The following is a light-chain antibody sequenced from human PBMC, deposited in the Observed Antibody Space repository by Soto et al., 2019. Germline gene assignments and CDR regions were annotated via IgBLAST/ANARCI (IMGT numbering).Light chain of an antibody. V-gene: IGLV2-14*01. CDR1: SSGIRDYNY. CDR3: SSKSPDF. J-gene: IGLJ1*01. Sequence: QSVPTQPASVSGSPGQSITISCTGTSSGIRDYNYVSWYQQLPGNAPKLIMYEVSNRPSGISNRFSGSKSGNTASLTISGLQAEDEADYYCSSKSPDFFGTGTKVTVL. CDR2: EVS.